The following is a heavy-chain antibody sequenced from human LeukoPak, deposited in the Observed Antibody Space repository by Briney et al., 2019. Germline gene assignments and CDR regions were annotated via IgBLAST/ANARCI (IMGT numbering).Heavy chain of an antibody. Sequence: ASVTVSCKASGGTFSSYAISWVRQAPGQGLEWMGGIIPIFGTANYAQKFQGRVTITTDESASTAYMELSSLRSEDTAVYYCARAGHYYDSSGYYSFDYWGQGTMVTVSS. J-gene: IGHJ4*02. D-gene: IGHD3-22*01. CDR3: ARAGHYYDSSGYYSFDY. CDR1: GGTFSSYA. V-gene: IGHV1-69*05. CDR2: IIPIFGTA.